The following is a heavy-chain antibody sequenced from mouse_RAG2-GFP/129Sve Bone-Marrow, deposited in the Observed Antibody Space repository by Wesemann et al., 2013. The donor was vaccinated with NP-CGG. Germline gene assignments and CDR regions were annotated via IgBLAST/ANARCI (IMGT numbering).Heavy chain of an antibody. CDR2: IDPANGNT. V-gene: IGHV14-3*02. CDR3: GNFYAMDY. CDR1: GFNIKDTY. J-gene: IGHJ4*01. Sequence: EVQLQQSGAELVKPGASVKLSCTASGFNIKDTYMHWVKQRPEQGLEWIGRIDPANGNTKYDPKFQGKATITADTSSNTAYLQLSSLTSEDTAVYYCGNFYAMDYWGQGTSVTVSS.